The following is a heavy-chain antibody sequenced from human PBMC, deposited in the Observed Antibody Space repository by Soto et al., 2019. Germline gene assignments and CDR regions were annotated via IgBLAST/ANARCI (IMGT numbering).Heavy chain of an antibody. CDR1: GLNFYSYV. J-gene: IGHJ3*02. Sequence: GGSLRLSCGASGLNFYSYVMSWVRQAPGKGLEWVSAISSSGDSTYYAGSVKGRFTISRDSSKKLLFLQMNSLRAEDTAIYYCANWHIREHAFDIWVLGTLVTVSS. D-gene: IGHD2-21*01. V-gene: IGHV3-23*01. CDR2: ISSSGDST. CDR3: ANWHIREHAFDI.